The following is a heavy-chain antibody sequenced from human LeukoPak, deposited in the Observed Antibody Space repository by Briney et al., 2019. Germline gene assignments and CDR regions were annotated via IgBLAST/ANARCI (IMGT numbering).Heavy chain of an antibody. CDR3: ARSDDAFDI. V-gene: IGHV3-48*04. CDR1: GFTFSTYA. CDR2: ISVDSDTI. J-gene: IGHJ3*02. Sequence: GGSLRLSCAASGFTFSTYAMNWVRQAPGKGLEWVSYISVDSDTIHYADSVKGRFTISRDNAKNSLYLQMNSLRAEDTAVYYCARSDDAFDIWGQGTMVTVSS.